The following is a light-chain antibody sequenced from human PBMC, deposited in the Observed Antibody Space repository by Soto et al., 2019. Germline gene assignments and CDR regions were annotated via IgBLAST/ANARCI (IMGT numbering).Light chain of an antibody. Sequence: VLAQPASVFWSSWQLITHSLTGNSRDVGSYNLVSWYQQHPGKAPKLMIYEGSKRPSGVSNRFSGSKSGNTASLTISGLQAEDEADYYCCSYAGSNTFVFGNGTKVTV. J-gene: IGLJ1*01. V-gene: IGLV2-23*03. CDR1: SRDVGSYNL. CDR3: CSYAGSNTFV. CDR2: EGS.